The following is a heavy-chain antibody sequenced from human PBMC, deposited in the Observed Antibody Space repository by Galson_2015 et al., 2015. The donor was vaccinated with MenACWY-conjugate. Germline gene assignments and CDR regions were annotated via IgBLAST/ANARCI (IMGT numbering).Heavy chain of an antibody. CDR3: AKERLEYYSHGFHRFDI. J-gene: IGHJ3*02. CDR2: MSYSESVE. Sequence: SLRLSCAASGFAFSRFGMHWVRQAPGKGLEWVALMSYSESVEFYGDSVRGRFTISRDNSMNTLYLQMNGLRAEDTAIYYCAKERLEYYSHGFHRFDIWGQGTMVTISS. CDR1: GFAFSRFG. V-gene: IGHV3-30*18. D-gene: IGHD2/OR15-2a*01.